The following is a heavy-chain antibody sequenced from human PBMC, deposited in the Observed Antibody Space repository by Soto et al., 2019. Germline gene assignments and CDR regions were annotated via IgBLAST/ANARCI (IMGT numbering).Heavy chain of an antibody. CDR1: GGSISSGGYS. D-gene: IGHD3-10*01. CDR2: IYHSGST. Sequence: QLQLQESGSGLVKPSQTLSLTCAVSGGSISSGGYSWSWIRQPPGKGLEWIGYIYHSGSTYYNPSLKSRVTISVDRSKNQFSLKLSSVTAADTAVYYCARGQGDGYTGERAFDYWGQGTLVTVSS. V-gene: IGHV4-30-2*01. J-gene: IGHJ4*02. CDR3: ARGQGDGYTGERAFDY.